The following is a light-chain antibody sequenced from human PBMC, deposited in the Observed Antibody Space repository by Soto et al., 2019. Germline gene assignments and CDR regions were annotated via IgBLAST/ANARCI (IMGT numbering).Light chain of an antibody. V-gene: IGLV2-14*01. CDR1: SYNVGGYSY. Sequence: QCVLTQPASVSGSPGQSITISCTGTSYNVGGYSYVSWYQQHPGKAPKLMIYDVSNRPSGVSNRFSGSKSGNTASLTISGLQAEDEADYYCSSYTSSSTLVFGGGTKLTAL. CDR2: DVS. CDR3: SSYTSSSTLV. J-gene: IGLJ2*01.